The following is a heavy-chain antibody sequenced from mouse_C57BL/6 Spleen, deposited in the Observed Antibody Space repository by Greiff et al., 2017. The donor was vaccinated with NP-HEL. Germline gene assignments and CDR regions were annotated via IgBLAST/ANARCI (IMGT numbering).Heavy chain of an antibody. V-gene: IGHV5-6*01. CDR2: ISSGGSYT. CDR3: ASYYGSSYDFYYAMDY. Sequence: EVKLVESGGDLVKPGGSLKLSCAASGFTFSSYGMSWVRQTPDKRLEWVATISSGGSYTYYPDSVKGRFTISRDNAKNTLYLQMSSLKSEDTAMYYCASYYGSSYDFYYAMDYWGQGTSVTVSS. CDR1: GFTFSSYG. D-gene: IGHD1-1*01. J-gene: IGHJ4*01.